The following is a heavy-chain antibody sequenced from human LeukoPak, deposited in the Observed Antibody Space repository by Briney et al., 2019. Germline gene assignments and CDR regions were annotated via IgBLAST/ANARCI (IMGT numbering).Heavy chain of an antibody. CDR1: GFTASSNY. CDR2: ILSGGST. CDR3: ANLFAEAPG. D-gene: IGHD1-1*01. Sequence: GVLRPPCAAPGFTASSNYMTWFRQAPGKGLKWVSFILSGGSTTYPTSVKARFTSPRDNSKNTLYLQMNSLRDEGTAVYYCANLFAEAPGWGQGTLVTVSS. J-gene: IGHJ4*02. V-gene: IGHV3-53*01.